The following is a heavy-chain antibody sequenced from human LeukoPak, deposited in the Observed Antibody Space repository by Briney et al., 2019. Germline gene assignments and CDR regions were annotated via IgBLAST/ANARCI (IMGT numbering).Heavy chain of an antibody. Sequence: SETLSPTCAVYGGSFSGYYWSWIRQPPGKGLEWIGEINHSGSTNYNPSLKSRVTISVDTSKNQFSLKLSSVTAADTAVYYCARGRITMVRGVIARSFGMDVWGQGTMVTVSS. D-gene: IGHD3-10*01. CDR1: GGSFSGYY. CDR2: INHSGST. CDR3: ARGRITMVRGVIARSFGMDV. J-gene: IGHJ6*02. V-gene: IGHV4-34*01.